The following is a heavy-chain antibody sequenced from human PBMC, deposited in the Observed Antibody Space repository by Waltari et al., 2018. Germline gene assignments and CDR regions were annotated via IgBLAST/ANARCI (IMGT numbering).Heavy chain of an antibody. Sequence: QVHLQESGPGLVKPSGTLSLTCAVSGDSLSSNHWWGWVRQPPGKGLEWVGQVHRSGKINYNPSLECRVTMSKDTSNNQFSLRVSAATASDTAVYYCARDRGRGLYLDSWGQGTLVTVSP. V-gene: IGHV4-4*02. D-gene: IGHD2-15*01. CDR1: GDSLSSNHW. J-gene: IGHJ4*02. CDR2: VHRSGKI. CDR3: ARDRGRGLYLDS.